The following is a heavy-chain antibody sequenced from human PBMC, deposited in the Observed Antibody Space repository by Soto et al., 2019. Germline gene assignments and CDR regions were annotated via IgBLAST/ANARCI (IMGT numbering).Heavy chain of an antibody. CDR1: GFTFSSYA. J-gene: IGHJ5*02. CDR3: ARANTAMVNPDRFDP. D-gene: IGHD5-18*01. CDR2: ISYDGSNK. V-gene: IGHV3-30-3*01. Sequence: GGSLRLSCAASGFTFSSYAMHWVRQAPGKGLEWVAVISYDGSNKYYADSVKGRFTISRDNSKNTLYLQMNSLRAEDTAVYYCARANTAMVNPDRFDPWGQGTLVTVSS.